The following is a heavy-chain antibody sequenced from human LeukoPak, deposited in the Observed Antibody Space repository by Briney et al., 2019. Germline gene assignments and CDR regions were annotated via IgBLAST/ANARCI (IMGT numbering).Heavy chain of an antibody. Sequence: GASVKVSCKASGYTFTGYYMHWVRQAPGQGLEWMGWINPNSGGTNYAQKFQGRVTMTRDTSISTAYMELSRLRSDDTAVYYCARGVAVAGTSPLYFQHWGQGTLVTVSS. J-gene: IGHJ1*01. CDR2: INPNSGGT. D-gene: IGHD6-19*01. V-gene: IGHV1-2*02. CDR3: ARGVAVAGTSPLYFQH. CDR1: GYTFTGYY.